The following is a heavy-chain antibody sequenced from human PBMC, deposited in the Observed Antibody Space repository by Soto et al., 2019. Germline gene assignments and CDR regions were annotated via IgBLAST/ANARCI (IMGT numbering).Heavy chain of an antibody. D-gene: IGHD6-13*01. CDR1: GFTFRLYA. CDR3: AKVVEQQLVLLGLDY. Sequence: QEQLVESGGGVVQPGRSLRLSCAASGFTFRLYAMHWVRQAAGKGLEWVAAISHDGNNKYYVDSVKGRFTISRDNSKNTLYLQMDSLKPEDTDVYFCAKVVEQQLVLLGLDYWGQGTRVTVSS. V-gene: IGHV3-30*18. J-gene: IGHJ4*02. CDR2: ISHDGNNK.